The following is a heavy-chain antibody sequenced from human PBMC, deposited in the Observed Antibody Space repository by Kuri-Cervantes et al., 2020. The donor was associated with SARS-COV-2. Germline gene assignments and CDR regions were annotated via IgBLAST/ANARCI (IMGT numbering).Heavy chain of an antibody. Sequence: GESLKISCAASGFTFDDYGMSWVRQAPGKGLEWVSGINWNGGSTGYADSVKGRFTISRDNSKNTLYLQMNSLRAEDTAVYYCARVRATVPNYYYYYYYMDVWGKGTTVTVSS. D-gene: IGHD4-11*01. J-gene: IGHJ6*03. CDR3: ARVRATVPNYYYYYYYMDV. CDR1: GFTFDDYG. V-gene: IGHV3-20*04. CDR2: INWNGGST.